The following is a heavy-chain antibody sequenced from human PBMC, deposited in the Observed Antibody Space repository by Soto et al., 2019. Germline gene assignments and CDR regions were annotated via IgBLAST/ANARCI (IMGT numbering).Heavy chain of an antibody. CDR3: SKPYYDFWSGYSYFDN. J-gene: IGHJ4*02. CDR1: GFTFSSYA. Sequence: VQLLESGGGLVQPGGSLRLSCAASGFTFSSYAMSWVRQAPGKGLEWVSAITGSGTITYYADSVKGRFTISRDNSKNTLYLQMNSLKAEDTAVYYWSKPYYDFWSGYSYFDNWGQGTLVTVSS. D-gene: IGHD3-3*01. V-gene: IGHV3-23*01. CDR2: ITGSGTIT.